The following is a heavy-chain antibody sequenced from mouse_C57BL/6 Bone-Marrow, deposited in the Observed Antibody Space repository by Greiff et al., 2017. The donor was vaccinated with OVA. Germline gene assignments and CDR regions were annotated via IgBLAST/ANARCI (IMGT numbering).Heavy chain of an antibody. Sequence: QVQLQQSGAELARPGASVKLSCKASGYTFTSYGISWVKQRTGQGLEWIGEIYPRSGNTYYNEKFKGKATLTADKSSSTAYMQLNSLTSEDSAVYFCARGYDGYYAMDYWGQGTSVTVSS. V-gene: IGHV1-81*01. J-gene: IGHJ4*01. CDR3: ARGYDGYYAMDY. CDR1: GYTFTSYG. D-gene: IGHD1-2*01. CDR2: IYPRSGNT.